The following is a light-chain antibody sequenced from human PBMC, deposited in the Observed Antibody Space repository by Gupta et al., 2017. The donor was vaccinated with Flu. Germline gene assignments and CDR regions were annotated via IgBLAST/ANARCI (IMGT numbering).Light chain of an antibody. V-gene: IGKV1-33*01. J-gene: IGKJ2*02. CDR3: HQYPGT. CDR2: DAS. Sequence: QKPVKAPKLLIYDASRLGTGVPSRFSGSGYGTDFSFTINSLLPEDIGTYYFHQYPGTFGQGTKLEIK.